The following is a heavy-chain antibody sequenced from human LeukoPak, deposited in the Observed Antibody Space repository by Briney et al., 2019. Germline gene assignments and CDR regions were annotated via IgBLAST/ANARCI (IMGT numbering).Heavy chain of an antibody. Sequence: PSETLSLTCTVSGGSISGYYWSWIRQPPGKGLEWIGYIYYSGSTNYNPSLKSRVTISVDTSKNQFSLKLSSVTAADTAVYYCARRGTIYLGDAFDIWGQGTMVTVSS. J-gene: IGHJ3*02. CDR2: IYYSGST. CDR3: ARRGTIYLGDAFDI. CDR1: GGSISGYY. V-gene: IGHV4-59*01. D-gene: IGHD1-1*01.